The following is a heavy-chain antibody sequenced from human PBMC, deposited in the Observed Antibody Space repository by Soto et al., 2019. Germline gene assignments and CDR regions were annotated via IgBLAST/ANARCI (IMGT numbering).Heavy chain of an antibody. J-gene: IGHJ4*02. CDR2: IYWDDNK. D-gene: IGHD3-16*01. CDR1: GFSLRTTGVG. CDR3: AHTWGLPFDY. Sequence: QITLKESGPTLVKPTQTLTLTCTYSGFSLRTTGVGVGWIRQPPGKALEWLGIIYWDDNKRYSPPLKSRLTLTNDISKSQVVLTMTNMDPVDTATYYCAHTWGLPFDYWGQGTLVIVSS. V-gene: IGHV2-5*02.